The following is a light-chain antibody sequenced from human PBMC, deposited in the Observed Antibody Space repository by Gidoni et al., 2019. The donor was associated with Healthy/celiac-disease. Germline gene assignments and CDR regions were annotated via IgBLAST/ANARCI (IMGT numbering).Light chain of an antibody. J-gene: IGLJ1*01. CDR2: GNS. CDR3: QSYDSSLSGYV. V-gene: IGLV1-40*01. Sequence: QSLLTQPPSVSGAPGQRVTISCTGSSSNIGAGYDVHWYQQLPGTAPKLLIYGNSNRPSGVPDRFSGSKSGTSASLAITGLQAEDEADYYCQSYDSSLSGYVFGTWTKVTVL. CDR1: SSNIGAGYD.